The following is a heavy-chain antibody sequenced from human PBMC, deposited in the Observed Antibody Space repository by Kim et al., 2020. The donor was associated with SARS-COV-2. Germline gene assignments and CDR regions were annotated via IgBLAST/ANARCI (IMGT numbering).Heavy chain of an antibody. V-gene: IGHV3-30*18. D-gene: IGHD3-22*01. Sequence: GGSLRLSCAASGFTFSSYGMHWVHQAPGKGLEWVAVISYDGSNKYYADSVKGRFTISRDNSKNTLYLQMNSLRAEDTAVYYCAKSLGGGYYYWVFDYWGQGTLVTVSS. CDR3: AKSLGGGYYYWVFDY. J-gene: IGHJ4*02. CDR2: ISYDGSNK. CDR1: GFTFSSYG.